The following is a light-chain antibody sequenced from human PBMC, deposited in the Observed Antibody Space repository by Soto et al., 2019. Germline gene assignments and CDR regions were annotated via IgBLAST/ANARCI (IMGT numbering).Light chain of an antibody. Sequence: EIVLTQSPGTLSVSPGERVTLSCRASQSVSSCLAWYQQKPGQAPRLLIYDASNRATGIPARFSGSGSGTDFTLTISSLEPEDFAVYYCQQRSNWPPWTFGQGTKVDIK. CDR3: QQRSNWPPWT. CDR1: QSVSSC. J-gene: IGKJ1*01. V-gene: IGKV3-11*01. CDR2: DAS.